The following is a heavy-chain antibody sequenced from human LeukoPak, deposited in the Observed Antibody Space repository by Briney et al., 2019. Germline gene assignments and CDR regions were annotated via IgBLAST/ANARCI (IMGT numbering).Heavy chain of an antibody. CDR1: GFTFSSYW. Sequence: GGSLRLSCAASGFTFSSYWMSWVRQAPGKGLEWVANIKQDGSEKYYVDSVKGRFTISRDNAKNSLYLQMNSLRAEDTAVYYCAKATRGITMIVVVINPFDYWGQGTLVTVSS. CDR2: IKQDGSEK. D-gene: IGHD3-22*01. J-gene: IGHJ4*02. CDR3: AKATRGITMIVVVINPFDY. V-gene: IGHV3-7*01.